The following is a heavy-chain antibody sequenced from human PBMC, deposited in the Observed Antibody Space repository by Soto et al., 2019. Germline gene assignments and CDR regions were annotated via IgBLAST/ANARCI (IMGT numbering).Heavy chain of an antibody. CDR3: AKYIDYDSGWPLHY. V-gene: IGHV3-23*01. CDR1: GFSFSSYA. J-gene: IGHJ4*02. CDR2: FDGSVGHT. D-gene: IGHD6-19*01. Sequence: WGSLRLSCAASGFSFSSYAVSWGRLAPRQGLEWVSVFDGSVGHTYYTNSLKGRFTISNDNSKNTLFLQMNSLKAEDTAVYFCAKYIDYDSGWPLHYWGQGTLVTVSS.